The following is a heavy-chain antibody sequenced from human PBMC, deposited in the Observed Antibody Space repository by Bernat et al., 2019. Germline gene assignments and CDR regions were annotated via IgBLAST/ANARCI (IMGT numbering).Heavy chain of an antibody. V-gene: IGHV4-31*03. D-gene: IGHD5-12*01. CDR1: GGSISSGGYY. CDR3: ARGIVATGYYFDY. J-gene: IGHJ4*02. Sequence: QVQLQESGPGLVKPSQTLSLTCTVSGGSISSGGYYWSWIRQHPGKGLEWIGYIYYSWSTYYNPSLKSRVTIPVDTSKNQFSLKLSSVAAADTAVYYCARGIVATGYYFDYWGQGTLVTVSS. CDR2: IYYSWST.